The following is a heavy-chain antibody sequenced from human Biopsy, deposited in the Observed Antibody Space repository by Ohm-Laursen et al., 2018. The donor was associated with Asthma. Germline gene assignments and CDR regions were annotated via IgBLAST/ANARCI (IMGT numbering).Heavy chain of an antibody. CDR1: GYTFTSYY. CDR3: ARDPHNSYLASLRTKFNYYYYGMDV. V-gene: IGHV1-69*13. D-gene: IGHD1-7*01. J-gene: IGHJ6*02. Sequence: GASVKVSCKASGYTFTSYYMHWVRQAPGQGLKWMGGIIPIFGTANYAQKFQGRVTITADESTSTAYMELSSLRSGDTAVYYCARDPHNSYLASLRTKFNYYYYGMDVWGQGTTVTVSS. CDR2: IIPIFGTA.